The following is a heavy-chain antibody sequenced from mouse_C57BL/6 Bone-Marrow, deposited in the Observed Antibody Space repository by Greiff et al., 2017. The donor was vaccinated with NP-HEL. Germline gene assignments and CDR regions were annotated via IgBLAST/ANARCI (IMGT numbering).Heavy chain of an antibody. J-gene: IGHJ4*01. D-gene: IGHD1-1*01. CDR1: GFNIKNTY. V-gene: IGHV14-3*01. Sequence: VHVKQSVAELVRPGASVKLSCTASGFNIKNTYMHWVKQRPEQGLEWIGRIDPANGNTKYAPQFQGTATITADTSSNTAYLQLSSLTSEDTAIYYCARHYYGSYYYAMDYWGQGTSVTVSS. CDR2: IDPANGNT. CDR3: ARHYYGSYYYAMDY.